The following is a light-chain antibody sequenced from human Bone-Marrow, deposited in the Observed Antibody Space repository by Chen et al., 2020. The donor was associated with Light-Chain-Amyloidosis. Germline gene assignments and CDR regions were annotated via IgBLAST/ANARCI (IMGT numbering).Light chain of an antibody. CDR2: DDS. CDR3: QVWDRGSDRPV. CDR1: NIGSTS. J-gene: IGLJ3*02. Sequence: SYVLTQPSSVSVAPGQTATIACGGNNIGSTSVHWYQQTPGQAPLLVVYDDSDRPSGIPERLSSANSGNTANLTISRVEAGDEADYYCQVWDRGSDRPVFGGGTKLTVL. V-gene: IGLV3-21*02.